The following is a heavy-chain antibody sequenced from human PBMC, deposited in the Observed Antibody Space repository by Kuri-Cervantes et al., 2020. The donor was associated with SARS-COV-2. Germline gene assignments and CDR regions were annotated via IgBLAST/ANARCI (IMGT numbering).Heavy chain of an antibody. J-gene: IGHJ6*02. Sequence: LSLTCAASGFTFSSYGMHWVRQAPGKGLEWVAVISYDGSNKYYADSVKGRFTISGDNSKNTLYLQMNSLRAEDTAVYYCAKAGGGTAARPVPYYYYYGMDVWGQGTTVTVSS. CDR1: GFTFSSYG. CDR2: ISYDGSNK. CDR3: AKAGGGTAARPVPYYYYYGMDV. V-gene: IGHV3-30*18. D-gene: IGHD6-6*01.